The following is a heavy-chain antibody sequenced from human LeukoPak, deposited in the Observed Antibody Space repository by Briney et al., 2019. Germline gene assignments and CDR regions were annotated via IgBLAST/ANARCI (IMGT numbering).Heavy chain of an antibody. CDR1: GYTFANYW. CDR3: VRPAYSSHTSGFYPIYYFDF. D-gene: IGHD2-21*01. Sequence: VEALKIYCNASGYTFANYWIGLVRQMRGKGLEYIWTILSHYSETRYTSSFQGQVIISADKVISPAYLECTSLTASDSAMYYCVRPAYSSHTSGFYPIYYFDFWGQGTLVTVSS. J-gene: IGHJ4*02. V-gene: IGHV5-51*01. CDR2: ILSHYSET.